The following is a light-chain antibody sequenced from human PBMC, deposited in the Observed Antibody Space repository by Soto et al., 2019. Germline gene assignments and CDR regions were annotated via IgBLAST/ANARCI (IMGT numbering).Light chain of an antibody. CDR3: QSYDSSLSGWV. CDR2: GNS. CDR1: SSNIGAGYD. J-gene: IGLJ3*02. V-gene: IGLV1-40*01. Sequence: QSVLTQPPSVSGAAGQRVTISCTGSSSNIGAGYDVHWYQQLPGTAPKLLIYGNSNQPSGVPDRFSGSKSGTSASLAITGLQAEDEADYYCQSYDSSLSGWVFGGGTKLTV.